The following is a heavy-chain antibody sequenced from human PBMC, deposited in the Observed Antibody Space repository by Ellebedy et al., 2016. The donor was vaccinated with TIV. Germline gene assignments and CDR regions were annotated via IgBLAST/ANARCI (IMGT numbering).Heavy chain of an antibody. CDR2: ISSSGTTK. CDR3: AAAHYYFYGKDV. D-gene: IGHD2-15*01. Sequence: PSETLSLTCTVSGGSISSNSYYWGWIRQPTGKGLEWVSYISSSGTTKYYADSVKGRFTISRDNAKNSLYLQMNSLRAEDTAVYYCAAAHYYFYGKDVWGQGTRVTVSS. V-gene: IGHV3-11*04. CDR1: GGSISSNSYY. J-gene: IGHJ6*02.